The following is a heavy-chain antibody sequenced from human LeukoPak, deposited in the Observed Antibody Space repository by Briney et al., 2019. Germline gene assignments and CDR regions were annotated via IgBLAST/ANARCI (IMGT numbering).Heavy chain of an antibody. CDR3: ARVSAMVRGVTSHYYYYMDV. Sequence: SVKVSCKASGGTFSSYAISWVRQAPGQGLEWMGGIIPIFGTANYAQKFQGRVTITADESTSTAYMELSSLRSEDTAVYYCARVSAMVRGVTSHYYYYMDVWGKGTTVTVSS. CDR2: IIPIFGTA. D-gene: IGHD3-10*01. V-gene: IGHV1-69*13. J-gene: IGHJ6*03. CDR1: GGTFSSYA.